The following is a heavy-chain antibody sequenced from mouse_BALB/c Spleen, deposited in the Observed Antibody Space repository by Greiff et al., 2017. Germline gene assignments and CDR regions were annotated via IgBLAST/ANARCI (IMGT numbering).Heavy chain of an antibody. CDR2: ISTYYGDA. CDR1: GYTFTDYA. CDR3: AREESRYFDV. J-gene: IGHJ1*01. Sequence: QVHVKQSGAELVRPGVSVKISCKGSGYTFTDYAMHWVKQSHAKSLEWIGVISTYYGDASYNQKFKGKATMTVDKSSSTAYMELARLTSEDSAIYYCAREESRYFDVWGAGTTVTVSS. V-gene: IGHV1S137*01.